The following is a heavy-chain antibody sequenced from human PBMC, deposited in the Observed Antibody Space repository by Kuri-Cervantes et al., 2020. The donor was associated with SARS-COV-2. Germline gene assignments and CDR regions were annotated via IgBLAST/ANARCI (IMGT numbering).Heavy chain of an antibody. CDR2: IKQDGSEK. Sequence: LKISCAASGFTFSSYWMSWVRQAPGKGLEWVANIKQDGSEKYYVDSVKGRFTISRDNAKNSLYLQMNSPRAEDTAVYYCAREDIAAGVPDYWGQGTLVTVSS. D-gene: IGHD5-12*01. V-gene: IGHV3-7*01. CDR3: AREDIAAGVPDY. J-gene: IGHJ4*02. CDR1: GFTFSSYW.